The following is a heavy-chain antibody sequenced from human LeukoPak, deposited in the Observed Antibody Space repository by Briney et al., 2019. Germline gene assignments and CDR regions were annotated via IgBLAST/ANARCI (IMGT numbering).Heavy chain of an antibody. J-gene: IGHJ3*02. V-gene: IGHV1-8*02. CDR3: ARARTDLESGDLSYAFEI. Sequence: ASVKVSCKASGYTFTNFNISWVRQAPGHGLEWMGWMNPNSGNTGYAEKFQGRVSMTRDNPMSTAYLELSGLRPDDTAVYYCARARTDLESGDLSYAFEIWGQGTMITVS. CDR1: GYTFTNFN. CDR2: MNPNSGNT. D-gene: IGHD1-1*01.